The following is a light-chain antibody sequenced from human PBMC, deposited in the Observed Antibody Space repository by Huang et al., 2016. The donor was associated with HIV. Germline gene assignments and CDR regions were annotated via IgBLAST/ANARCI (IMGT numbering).Light chain of an antibody. CDR3: QQYNNWLT. CDR1: QSVSSN. V-gene: IGKV3-15*01. Sequence: EIVMTQSPATLSVSPGERATLSCRASQSVSSNLAWYQQKPGQAPRLLIHGASTRATGIPARVSGSGSGTEFTLTISNLQSEDFAVYYCQQYNNWLTFGGGTKVEIK. J-gene: IGKJ4*01. CDR2: GAS.